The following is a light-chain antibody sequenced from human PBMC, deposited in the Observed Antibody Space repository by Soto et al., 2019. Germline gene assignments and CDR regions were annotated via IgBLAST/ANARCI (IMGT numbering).Light chain of an antibody. J-gene: IGKJ4*01. CDR3: QQYNDWPPLT. CDR2: GAS. V-gene: IGKV3-15*01. CDR1: QSVSGN. Sequence: EIVMTQSPATLSVSPGERATLSCRASQSVSGNLAWYQQNPGQAPRLLIYGASTRATGIPARFSGSWSGTEFTLIISSLQSEDFSVYYCQQYNDWPPLTFGGGTKVEIK.